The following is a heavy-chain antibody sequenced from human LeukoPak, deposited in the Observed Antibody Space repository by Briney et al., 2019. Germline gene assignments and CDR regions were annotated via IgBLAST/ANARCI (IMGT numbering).Heavy chain of an antibody. D-gene: IGHD1-1*01. CDR3: AKDWMSPRFLFDY. CDR2: ISDSGTST. J-gene: IGHJ4*02. Sequence: GGSLRLSCAASGFTFSSSAMSWVRQAPGKGLEWVSAISDSGTSTYYADSVKGRFTISRDNSKNTVYLQMNSLRAEDTAVYYCAKDWMSPRFLFDYWGQGTLVTVSS. CDR1: GFTFSSSA. V-gene: IGHV3-23*01.